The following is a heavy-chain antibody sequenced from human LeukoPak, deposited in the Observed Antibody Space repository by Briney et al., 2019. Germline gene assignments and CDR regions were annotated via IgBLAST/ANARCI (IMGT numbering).Heavy chain of an antibody. CDR2: INPNSGGT. CDR3: ARGSLGYCSGGSCYPPNNWFDP. V-gene: IGHV1-2*02. D-gene: IGHD2-15*01. CDR1: GYTFTGYY. Sequence: ASVKVSCKASGYTFTGYYMHWVRQAPGQGLEWMGWINPNSGGTNYAQKFQGRVTMTRNTSISTAYMELSSLRSEDTAVYYCARGSLGYCSGGSCYPPNNWFDPWGQGTLVTVSS. J-gene: IGHJ5*02.